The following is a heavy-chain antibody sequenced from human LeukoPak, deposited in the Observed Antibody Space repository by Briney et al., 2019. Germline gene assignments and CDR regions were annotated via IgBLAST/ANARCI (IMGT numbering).Heavy chain of an antibody. V-gene: IGHV7-4-1*02. J-gene: IGHJ4*02. CDR2: INTNTGNP. Sequence: ASVKVSCKASGYTFTSYAMNWVRQAPGQGLEWMGWINTNTGNPTYAQGFTGRFAFSLDTSVSTAYLQISSLKAEDTAVYYCASGDNYGDYEGYFDYWGQGTLVTVSS. D-gene: IGHD4-17*01. CDR3: ASGDNYGDYEGYFDY. CDR1: GYTFTSYA.